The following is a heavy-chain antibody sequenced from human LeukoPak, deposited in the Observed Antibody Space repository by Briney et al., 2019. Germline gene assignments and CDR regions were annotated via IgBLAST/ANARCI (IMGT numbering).Heavy chain of an antibody. J-gene: IGHJ4*02. CDR1: GFTFSSYW. V-gene: IGHV3-74*03. CDR2: INSDGSST. D-gene: IGHD5-12*01. Sequence: PGGSLRLSCAASGFTFSSYWMHWARQAPGKGLAWVSRINSDGSSTTYADSVKGRFTISRDNAKNTLFLQMNSLRVEDTAVYYCAREGRVSGYDFDCWGQGTLVTVSS. CDR3: AREGRVSGYDFDC.